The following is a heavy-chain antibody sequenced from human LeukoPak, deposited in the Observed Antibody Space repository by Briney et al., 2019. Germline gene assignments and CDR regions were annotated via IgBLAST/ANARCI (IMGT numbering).Heavy chain of an antibody. CDR1: GGTFSSYA. V-gene: IGHV1-69*06. CDR2: IIPIFGTA. J-gene: IGHJ5*02. CDR3: AGEPRLEAATTAWFDP. D-gene: IGHD2-15*01. Sequence: SVKVSCKASGGTFSSYAISWVRQAPGQGLEWMGGIIPIFGTANYAQKSQGRVTITADKSTSTAYMELSSLRSEDTAVYYCAGEPRLEAATTAWFDPWGQGTLVTVSS.